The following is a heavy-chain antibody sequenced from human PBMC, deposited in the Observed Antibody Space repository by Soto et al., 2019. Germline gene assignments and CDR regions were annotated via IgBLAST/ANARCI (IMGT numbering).Heavy chain of an antibody. CDR1: GYTFTGYY. CDR3: ARDHTTVVTGLNY. Sequence: ASVKVSCKASGYTFTGYYIHWVRQAPGQGLEWMGWINPNSGGTNYAQKFQGRVTMTRDTSISTAYMELSRLRSDDTAVYYCARDHTTVVTGLNYWGQGTLVTVSS. D-gene: IGHD4-17*01. J-gene: IGHJ4*02. V-gene: IGHV1-2*02. CDR2: INPNSGGT.